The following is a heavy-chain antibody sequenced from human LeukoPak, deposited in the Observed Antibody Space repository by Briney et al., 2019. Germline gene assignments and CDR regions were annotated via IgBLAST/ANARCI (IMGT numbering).Heavy chain of an antibody. V-gene: IGHV3-53*01. D-gene: IGHD6-13*01. CDR1: VFTVSSNY. CDR3: ARDLAAGGTYPHY. Sequence: GGSLRLSCAACVFTVSSNYMSWLRPPPAKEPEWVSVIYSDGSTYYADSVKGRFTISRDTSKNNPYLQMNSLRTEDTAVYYCARDLAAGGTYPHYWGQGTLVSVSS. J-gene: IGHJ4*02. CDR2: IYSDGST.